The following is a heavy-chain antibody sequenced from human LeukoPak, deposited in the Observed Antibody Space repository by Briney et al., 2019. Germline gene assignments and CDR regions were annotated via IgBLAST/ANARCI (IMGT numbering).Heavy chain of an antibody. V-gene: IGHV3-30-3*02. J-gene: IGHJ5*02. CDR1: GFTFSSYA. CDR2: ISYDGSNK. CDR3: AKHHWFDP. Sequence: GSLRLSCAASGFTFSSYAMHWVRQAPGKGLEWVAVISYDGSNKYYADSVKGRFTISRDNSKNTLYLQMNSLRAEDTAVYYCAKHHWFDPWGQGTLVTVSS.